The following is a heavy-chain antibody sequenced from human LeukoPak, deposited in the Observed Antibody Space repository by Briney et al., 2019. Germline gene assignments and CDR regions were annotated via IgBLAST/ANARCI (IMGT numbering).Heavy chain of an antibody. CDR2: IYYSGST. CDR3: ARHLYYYYGMDV. V-gene: IGHV4-59*08. J-gene: IGHJ6*02. Sequence: PSETLSLTCTVSGGSISSYYWNWIRQPPGKGLEWIGYIYYSGSTNYNPSLKSRVTISVDTSKNQFSLNLSSVTAADTAVYYCARHLYYYYGMDVWGQGTTVTVSS. CDR1: GGSISSYY.